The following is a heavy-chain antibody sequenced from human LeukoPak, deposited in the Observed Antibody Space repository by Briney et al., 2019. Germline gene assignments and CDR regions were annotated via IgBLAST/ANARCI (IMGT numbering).Heavy chain of an antibody. CDR1: GDSISSGSYY. CDR2: IFSGGSA. CDR3: ATSRRGTYLGFDY. J-gene: IGHJ4*02. V-gene: IGHV4-61*02. Sequence: SETLSLTCTVSGDSISSGSYYWSWIRQPAGKGLEWIGRIFSGGSAKYDPSLKSRVTISVDSSKNQFSLKLNSVTAADTAVYYCATSRRGTYLGFDYWGQGTLVTVS. D-gene: IGHD1-26*01.